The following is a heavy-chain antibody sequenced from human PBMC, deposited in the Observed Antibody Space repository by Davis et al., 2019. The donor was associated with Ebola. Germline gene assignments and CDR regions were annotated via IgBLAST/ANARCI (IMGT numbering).Heavy chain of an antibody. J-gene: IGHJ4*02. Sequence: GESLKISCAASGFTFSSYAMHWVRQAPGKGLEWVAVISYDGSNKYYADSVKGRFTISRDNAKNSLYLQMNSLRAEDTAVYYCARGGDYGGKGQNEDYWGQGTLVTVSS. CDR3: ARGGDYGGKGQNEDY. CDR2: ISYDGSNK. D-gene: IGHD4-23*01. V-gene: IGHV3-30-3*01. CDR1: GFTFSSYA.